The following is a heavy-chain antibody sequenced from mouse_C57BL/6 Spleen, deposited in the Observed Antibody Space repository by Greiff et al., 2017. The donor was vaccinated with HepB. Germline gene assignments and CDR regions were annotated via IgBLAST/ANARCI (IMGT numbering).Heavy chain of an antibody. J-gene: IGHJ2*01. D-gene: IGHD2-3*01. CDR1: GYTFTSYW. V-gene: IGHV1-69*01. CDR3: ARSDDYSDY. CDR2: IDPSDSYT. Sequence: QVQLQQSGAELVMPGASVKLSCKASGYTFTSYWMHWVKQRPGQGLEWIGEIDPSDSYTNYNQKFKGKSTLTVDKSSSTAYMQLSSLTSEDSAVYYCARSDDYSDYWGQGTTLTVSS.